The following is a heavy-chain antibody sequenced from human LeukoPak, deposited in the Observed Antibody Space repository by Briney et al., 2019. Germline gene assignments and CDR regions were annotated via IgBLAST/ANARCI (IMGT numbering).Heavy chain of an antibody. D-gene: IGHD3-10*01. CDR3: ARERPDYYYFDY. CDR2: IYYSGST. V-gene: IGHV4-39*07. J-gene: IGHJ4*02. Sequence: PGGSLRLSCAASRFTFSSYSMNWIRQPPGKGLEWIGSIYYSGSTYYNPSLKSRVTISVDTSKNQFSLKLSSVTAADTAVYYCARERPDYYYFDYWGQGTLVTVSS. CDR1: RFTFSSYS.